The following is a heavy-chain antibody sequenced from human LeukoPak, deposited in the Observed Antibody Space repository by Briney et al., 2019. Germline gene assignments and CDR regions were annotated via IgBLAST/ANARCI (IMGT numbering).Heavy chain of an antibody. V-gene: IGHV1-69*13. CDR3: ARVQRCVSSTSCYYYFDY. CDR2: IIPIFGTA. Sequence: ASVKVSCKASGGTFSSYAISWVRQAPGQGLEWMGGIIPIFGTANYAQKFQGRVTITADESTSTAYMELSSLRSEDTAVYYCARVQRCVSSTSCYYYFDYWGQGTLVTVSS. J-gene: IGHJ4*02. D-gene: IGHD2-2*01. CDR1: GGTFSSYA.